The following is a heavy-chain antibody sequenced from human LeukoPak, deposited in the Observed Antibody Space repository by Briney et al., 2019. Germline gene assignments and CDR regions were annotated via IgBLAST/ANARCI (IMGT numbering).Heavy chain of an antibody. D-gene: IGHD5-12*01. CDR3: ARDGGYDSGFYDY. CDR2: INPNSGGT. V-gene: IGHV1-2*02. Sequence: GASVKVSCKASGYTFTGYYMHWVRQAPGQGLEWMGWINPNSGGTNYAQKFQGRVTMTRDTSISTAYMELSRLRSEDTAVYYCARDGGYDSGFYDYWGQGTLVTVSS. CDR1: GYTFTGYY. J-gene: IGHJ4*02.